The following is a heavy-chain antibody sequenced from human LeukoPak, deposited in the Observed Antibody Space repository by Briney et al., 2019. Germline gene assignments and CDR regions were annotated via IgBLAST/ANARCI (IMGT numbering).Heavy chain of an antibody. J-gene: IGHJ4*02. CDR3: AKNYGSGSSMGDY. Sequence: GGSLRLSCAASGFTFITYAMSWVRQAPGKGLEWVSAISGSGGSTYYADSVKGRFTISRDNSKNTLYLQMNSLRAEDTAVYYCAKNYGSGSSMGDYWGQGTLVTVSS. CDR1: GFTFITYA. CDR2: ISGSGGST. D-gene: IGHD3-10*01. V-gene: IGHV3-23*01.